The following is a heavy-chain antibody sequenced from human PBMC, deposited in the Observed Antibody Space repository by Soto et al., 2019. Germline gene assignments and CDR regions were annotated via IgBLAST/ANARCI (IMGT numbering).Heavy chain of an antibody. V-gene: IGHV3-23*01. CDR3: AKDVEGGSLFRGAFDY. CDR1: RFTFTGYC. Sequence: TGGSLSLSCVSSRFTFTGYCMSWVRQAPGKGLEWVAAISASGGATIHADSVKGRLTISRDNSKDTLYLQMNSLRAEDTAVYYCAKDVEGGSLFRGAFDYWGQGTQVTGSS. D-gene: IGHD1-26*01. CDR2: ISASGGAT. J-gene: IGHJ4*02.